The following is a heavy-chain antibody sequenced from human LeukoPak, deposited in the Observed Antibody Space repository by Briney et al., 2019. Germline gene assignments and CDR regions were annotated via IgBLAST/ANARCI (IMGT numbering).Heavy chain of an antibody. J-gene: IGHJ4*02. CDR1: GGTFSSYA. CDR3: GRDRGDGYTLDS. CDR2: ISYDGTYE. V-gene: IGHV3-30-3*01. D-gene: IGHD5-24*01. Sequence: SCKASGGTFSSYAISWVRQAPGKGLEWVALISYDGTYEYYADSVKGRFTISRDNSENTLFLQMIALRAEDAAVYYCGRDRGDGYTLDSWGQGIRVTVSS.